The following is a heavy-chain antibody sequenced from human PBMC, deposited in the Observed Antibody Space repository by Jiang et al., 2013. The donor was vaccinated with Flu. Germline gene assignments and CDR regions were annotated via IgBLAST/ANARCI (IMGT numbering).Heavy chain of an antibody. D-gene: IGHD6-13*01. CDR2: IYYSGST. CDR1: GSISSGGYY. CDR3: ARAPGKYSSQIAFDY. V-gene: IGHV4-31*03. Sequence: VKPSPDPVPHLHCLCGSISSGGYYWSWIRQHPGKGLEWIGYIYYSGSTYYNPSLKSRVTMSVDTSKNQFSLKLSSVTAADTAVYYCARAPGKYSSQIAFDYWGQGTLVTVSS. J-gene: IGHJ4*02.